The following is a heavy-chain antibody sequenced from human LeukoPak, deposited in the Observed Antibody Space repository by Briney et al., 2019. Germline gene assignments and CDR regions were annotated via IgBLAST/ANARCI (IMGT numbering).Heavy chain of an antibody. V-gene: IGHV4-59*01. CDR1: GGSISSYY. Sequence: PSETLSLTCTVSGGSISSYYWSWIRQPPGKGLEWIGYIYYSGSTNYNPSLKSRVTISVDTPKNQFSLKLSSVTAADTAVYYCAREATIFAFDYWGQGTLVTVSS. J-gene: IGHJ4*02. CDR3: AREATIFAFDY. D-gene: IGHD3-3*01. CDR2: IYYSGST.